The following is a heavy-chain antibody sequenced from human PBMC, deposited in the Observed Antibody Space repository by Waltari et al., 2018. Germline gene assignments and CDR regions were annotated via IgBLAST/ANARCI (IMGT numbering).Heavy chain of an antibody. D-gene: IGHD5-12*01. CDR2: INTDGSST. J-gene: IGHJ4*02. CDR1: GFTFSSYW. CDR3: ARGRRSGYDRNDFDY. Sequence: EVQLVESGGGLVQPGGSLRLSCAASGFTFSSYWMHWVRQAPGKGLVWVSRINTDGSSTSYADSVKGRFTISRDNAKNTLYLQMNSLRAEDTAVYYCARGRRSGYDRNDFDYWGQGTLVTVSS. V-gene: IGHV3-74*01.